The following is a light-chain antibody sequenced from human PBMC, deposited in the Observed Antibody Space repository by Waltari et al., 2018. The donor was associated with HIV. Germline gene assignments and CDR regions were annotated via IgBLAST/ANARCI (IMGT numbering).Light chain of an antibody. V-gene: IGLV2-23*02. CDR1: TRELDIYNL. Sequence: QSALTQAASVSASLGQSINISCTATTRELDIYNLVSWYQHHPGKAPKLILYEVNKRPSGVSNRFSGSRSGNTTSLTITGLLADDEADYYCCSCSVTNSLWVFGGGTKVTVV. CDR3: CSCSVTNSLWV. CDR2: EVN. J-gene: IGLJ3*02.